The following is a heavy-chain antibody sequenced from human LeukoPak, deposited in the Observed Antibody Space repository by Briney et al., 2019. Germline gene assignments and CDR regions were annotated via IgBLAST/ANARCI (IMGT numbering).Heavy chain of an antibody. CDR2: IIPIFGTA. CDR1: GGTFSSYA. Sequence: ASVKVSCKASGGTFSSYAISWVRQAPGQGLEWMGGIIPIFGTANYAQKFQGRVTITTDESTSTAHMELSSLRSEDTAVYYCARDQDYYDSSGYLTLDYWGQGTLVTVSS. J-gene: IGHJ4*02. D-gene: IGHD3-22*01. V-gene: IGHV1-69*05. CDR3: ARDQDYYDSSGYLTLDY.